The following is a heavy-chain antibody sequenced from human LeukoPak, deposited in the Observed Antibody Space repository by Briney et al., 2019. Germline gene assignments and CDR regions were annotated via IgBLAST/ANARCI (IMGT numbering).Heavy chain of an antibody. D-gene: IGHD6-13*01. J-gene: IGHJ5*02. CDR3: ARVRYSSNWFDP. Sequence: SETLSLTCTVSGGSISSSSYYWGWIRQPPGKGLGWIGSIYYSGSTYYNPSLKSRVTISVDTSKNQFSLKLSSVTAADTAVYYCARVRYSSNWFDPWGQGTLVTVSS. CDR1: GGSISSSSYY. V-gene: IGHV4-39*01. CDR2: IYYSGST.